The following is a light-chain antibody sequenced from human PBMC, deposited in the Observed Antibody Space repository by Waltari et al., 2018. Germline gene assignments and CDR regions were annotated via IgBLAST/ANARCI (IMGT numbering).Light chain of an antibody. V-gene: IGKV3-20*01. Sequence: IALTQYPDTLSSSPGERATLTCRASQPISGTYFAWYQQKPGQAPRLLIYGASTRATGVPDRFSGTASGTDFTLIISRLEPADFATYYCQHFISSLWTFGQGTRVDI. CDR3: QHFISSLWT. J-gene: IGKJ1*01. CDR2: GAS. CDR1: QPISGTY.